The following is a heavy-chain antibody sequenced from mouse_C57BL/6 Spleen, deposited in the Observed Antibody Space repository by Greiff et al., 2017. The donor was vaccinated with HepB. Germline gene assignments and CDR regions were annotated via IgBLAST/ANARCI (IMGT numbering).Heavy chain of an antibody. V-gene: IGHV2-5*01. CDR3: AKNWATYWYFDV. J-gene: IGHJ1*03. CDR1: GFSLTSYG. Sequence: VKLMESGPGLVQPSQSLSITCTVSGFSLTSYGVHWVRQSPGKGLEWLGVIWRGGSTDYNAAFMSRLSITKDNSKSQVFFKMNSLQADDTAIYYCAKNWATYWYFDVWGTGTTVTVSS. CDR2: IWRGGST. D-gene: IGHD3-1*01.